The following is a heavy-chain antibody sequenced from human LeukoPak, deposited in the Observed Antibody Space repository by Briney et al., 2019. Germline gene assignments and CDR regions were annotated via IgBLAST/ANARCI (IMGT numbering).Heavy chain of an antibody. CDR1: GFTFSNGW. J-gene: IGHJ4*02. V-gene: IGHV3-15*01. CDR3: TSNLYCSTSSCYTLDD. CDR2: IKSKSERGTT. D-gene: IGHD2-2*02. Sequence: PGGSLRLFCAASGFTFSNGWMSWVRQAPGKGVEGVGRIKSKSERGTTDYAAPVKGRFTISRDGSTNTVYLHMNSLKTEDTAVYFCTSNLYCSTSSCYTLDDWGQGTLVAV.